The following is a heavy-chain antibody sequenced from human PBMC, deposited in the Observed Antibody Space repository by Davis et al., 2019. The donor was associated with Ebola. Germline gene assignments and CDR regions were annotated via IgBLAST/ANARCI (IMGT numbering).Heavy chain of an antibody. CDR1: GFTFSSYV. V-gene: IGHV3-30*03. D-gene: IGHD1/OR15-1a*01. J-gene: IGHJ4*02. Sequence: GGSLRLSCAASGFTFSSYVMHWVRQAPGKGLEWVAVISCDGGKTYYRDSVEGRFTISRDNSRNTLFLQMNGLTTEDSGMYYCARVGPGGRQQPTVTFYYFNYWGQGTLVTVSP. CDR2: ISCDGGKT. CDR3: ARVGPGGRQQPTVTFYYFNY.